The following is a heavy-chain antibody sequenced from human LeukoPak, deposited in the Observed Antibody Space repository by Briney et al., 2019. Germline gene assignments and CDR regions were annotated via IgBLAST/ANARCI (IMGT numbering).Heavy chain of an antibody. CDR3: ARDLGIAAAATYGGFDP. D-gene: IGHD6-13*01. CDR1: GGSISSYY. CDR2: IYYSGST. V-gene: IGHV4-59*12. Sequence: SETLSLTCTVSGGSISSYYWSWIRQPPGKGLEWIGYIYYSGSTNYNPSLKSRVTISVDTSKNQFSLKLSSVTAADTAVYYCARDLGIAAAATYGGFDPWGQGTLVTVSS. J-gene: IGHJ5*02.